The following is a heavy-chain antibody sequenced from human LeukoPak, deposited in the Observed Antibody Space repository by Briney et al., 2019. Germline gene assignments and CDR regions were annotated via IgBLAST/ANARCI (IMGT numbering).Heavy chain of an antibody. D-gene: IGHD3-22*01. CDR1: GFTVSSNY. V-gene: IGHV3-53*01. J-gene: IGHJ4*02. Sequence: GGSLRLSCAASGFTVSSNYMSWVRQAPGKGLEWVSEIYSDGSTYYAASVKGRFTISRDNSKNTLYLQMNSLRAEDTAVYYCAKAKYYYDSSVGYWGQGTLVTVSS. CDR2: IYSDGST. CDR3: AKAKYYYDSSVGY.